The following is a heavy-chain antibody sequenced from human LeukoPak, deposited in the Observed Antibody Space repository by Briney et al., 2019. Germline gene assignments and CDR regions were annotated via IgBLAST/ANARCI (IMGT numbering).Heavy chain of an antibody. Sequence: ASVKVSCKASGYTFTRYGISWVRQAPGQGLGWMGWISAYNGNTNYAQKLQGRVTMTTDTSTSTAYMELRSLRSDDTAVYYCARGKGYCSSTSCYLPEPDYWGQGTLVTVSS. D-gene: IGHD2-2*01. J-gene: IGHJ4*02. CDR2: ISAYNGNT. CDR1: GYTFTRYG. V-gene: IGHV1-18*01. CDR3: ARGKGYCSSTSCYLPEPDY.